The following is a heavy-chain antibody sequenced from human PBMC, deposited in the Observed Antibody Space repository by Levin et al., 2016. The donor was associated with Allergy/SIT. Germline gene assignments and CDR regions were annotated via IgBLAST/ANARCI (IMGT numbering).Heavy chain of an antibody. J-gene: IGHJ4*02. CDR1: GFTVSSNY. V-gene: IGHV3-53*01. CDR3: AREKALAVAGSLLRYFDY. Sequence: GESLKISCAASGFTVSSNYMSWVRQAPGKGLEWVSVIYSGGSTYYADSVKGRFTISRDNSKNTLYLQMNSLRAEDTAVYYCAREKALAVAGSLLRYFDYWGQGTLVTVSS. CDR2: IYSGGST. D-gene: IGHD6-19*01.